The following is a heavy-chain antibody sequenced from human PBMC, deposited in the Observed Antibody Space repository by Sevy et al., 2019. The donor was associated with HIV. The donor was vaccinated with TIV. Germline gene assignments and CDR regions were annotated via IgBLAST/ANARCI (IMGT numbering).Heavy chain of an antibody. V-gene: IGHV4-4*02. CDR3: ARAGIAVAGRGYYFDY. J-gene: IGHJ4*02. CDR2: IYRRGST. Sequence: SETLSLTCAVSGGSISSSNWWSWVRQPPGKGLEWIGDIYRRGSTNYNPSLKSRVTISVDKSKNQFYLKLSSVPAADTAVYYCARAGIAVAGRGYYFDYWGQGTLVTVSS. CDR1: GGSISSSNW. D-gene: IGHD6-19*01.